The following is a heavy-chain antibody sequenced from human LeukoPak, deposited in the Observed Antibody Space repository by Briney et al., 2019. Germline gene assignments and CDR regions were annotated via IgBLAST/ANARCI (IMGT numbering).Heavy chain of an antibody. Sequence: ASVKVSCKPSGGTFSNYAVNWVRQAPGQGLEWMGWISAYNGNTNYAQKLQGRVTITRNTSISTAYMELSSLRSEDTAVYYCARAFTYLLDAFDIWGQGTMVTVSS. CDR2: ISAYNGNT. J-gene: IGHJ3*02. CDR1: GGTFSNYA. V-gene: IGHV1-8*01. CDR3: ARAFTYLLDAFDI.